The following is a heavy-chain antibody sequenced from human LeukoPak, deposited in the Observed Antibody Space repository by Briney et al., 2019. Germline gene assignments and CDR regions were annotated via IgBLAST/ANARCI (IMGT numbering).Heavy chain of an antibody. CDR2: ISYDGSNK. D-gene: IGHD6-25*01. CDR1: GFTFSNAW. Sequence: GGSLRLSCAASGFTFSNAWMSWVRQAPGKGLEWVAVISYDGSNKYYADSVKGRFTISRDNSKNTLYLQMNSLRAEDTAVYYCAKGSDGSVDYWGQGTLVTVSS. CDR3: AKGSDGSVDY. V-gene: IGHV3-30*18. J-gene: IGHJ4*02.